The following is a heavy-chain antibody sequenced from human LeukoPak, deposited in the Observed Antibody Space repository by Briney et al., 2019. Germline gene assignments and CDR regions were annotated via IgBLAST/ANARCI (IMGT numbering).Heavy chain of an antibody. CDR3: ARWKMEGIVVDVFDI. Sequence: PGGSLRLSCAASGFTVSSNYMSWVRQAPGKGLEWVSAIYSGGATYYTDSVKGRFTMSRHTSKNTLDLQMNNLRVEDTAVYYCARWKMEGIVVDVFDIWSQGTRVSVSS. V-gene: IGHV3-53*04. CDR1: GFTVSSNY. J-gene: IGHJ3*02. D-gene: IGHD3-22*01. CDR2: IYSGGAT.